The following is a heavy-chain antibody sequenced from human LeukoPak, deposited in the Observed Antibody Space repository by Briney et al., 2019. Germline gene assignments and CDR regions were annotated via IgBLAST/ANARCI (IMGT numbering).Heavy chain of an antibody. V-gene: IGHV4-59*01. D-gene: IGHD3-22*01. CDR2: IYYSGTI. J-gene: IGHJ4*02. Sequence: PSETLSLTCIVSGGSISSFDWSWIRQPPGEGLEWIGYIYYSGTINYNPSLKSRVTISVDTSKNQFSLRLNSVTAADTAVYYCARGILQYYYDSSGSRRRHYFDYWGQGTLVTVSS. CDR3: ARGILQYYYDSSGSRRRHYFDY. CDR1: GGSISSFD.